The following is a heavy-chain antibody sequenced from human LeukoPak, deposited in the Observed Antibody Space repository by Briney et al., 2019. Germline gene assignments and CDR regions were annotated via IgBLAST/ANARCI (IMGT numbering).Heavy chain of an antibody. CDR1: GGTFSSYA. J-gene: IGHJ4*02. Sequence: GASVKVSCKASGGTFSSYAISWVRQAPGQGLEWMGRIIPILGIANYAQKFQGRVTITADKSTSTAYMELSSLRSEDTAVYYCARTYYYDSSGDAAWGQGTLVTVSS. D-gene: IGHD3-22*01. CDR3: ARTYYYDSSGDAA. V-gene: IGHV1-69*04. CDR2: IIPILGIA.